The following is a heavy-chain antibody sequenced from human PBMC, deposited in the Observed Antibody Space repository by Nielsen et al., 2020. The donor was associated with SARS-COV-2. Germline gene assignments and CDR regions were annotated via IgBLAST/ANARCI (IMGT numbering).Heavy chain of an antibody. J-gene: IGHJ6*01. V-gene: IGHV3-9*01. Sequence: SLKISCAASGFTFDDYAMHWVRQDPGKGLEWVSGISWNSGNIGYADSVKGRFTISRDNAKSSLYLQMNSLHQGPIGLPPGTPLQEHLWG. CDR1: GFTFDDYA. CDR2: ISWNSGNI. CDR3: TPLQEHL.